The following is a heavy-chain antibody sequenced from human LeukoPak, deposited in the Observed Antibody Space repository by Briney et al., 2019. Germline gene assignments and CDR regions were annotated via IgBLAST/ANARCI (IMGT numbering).Heavy chain of an antibody. CDR2: IKTKTEGATT. CDR3: TTAKDNPSFDP. CDR1: GFTFSDYC. D-gene: IGHD1-14*01. Sequence: PGGSLRLSCAASGFTFSDYCMNWIRQAPGKGLEWVGRIKTKTEGATTDYAAPVKGRFTISRDDSQNTLYLQMNSLKTEDTAVYYCTTAKDNPSFDPWGQGTLVTVSS. V-gene: IGHV3-15*01. J-gene: IGHJ5*02.